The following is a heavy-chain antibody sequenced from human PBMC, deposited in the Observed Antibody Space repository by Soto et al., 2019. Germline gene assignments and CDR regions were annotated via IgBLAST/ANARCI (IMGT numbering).Heavy chain of an antibody. CDR2: IYPGDSDT. J-gene: IGHJ6*02. D-gene: IGHD1-26*01. Sequence: PGESLKISCKGSGYSFTSYWIGWVRQMPGKGLEWMGIIYPGDSDTRYSPSFQGQVTISADKSIGTAYLQWSSLKASDTAMYYCAILPGVGRNYYYGMDVWGQGTTVTVSS. CDR3: AILPGVGRNYYYGMDV. CDR1: GYSFTSYW. V-gene: IGHV5-51*01.